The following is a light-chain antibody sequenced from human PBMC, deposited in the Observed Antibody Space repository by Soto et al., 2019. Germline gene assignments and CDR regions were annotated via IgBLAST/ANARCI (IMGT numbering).Light chain of an antibody. CDR3: HQSYIMPQT. CDR2: AAS. J-gene: IGKJ2*01. V-gene: IGKV1-39*01. Sequence: DIQMTHSPSSLSASVGDRITITYRPSETIKTHVNLYQLKPGKAPKLLIYAASSLRSGVPSRFSGSASGTDFTLTIGSRQPEDFATYSCHQSYIMPQTFGQGTKVDIK. CDR1: ETIKTH.